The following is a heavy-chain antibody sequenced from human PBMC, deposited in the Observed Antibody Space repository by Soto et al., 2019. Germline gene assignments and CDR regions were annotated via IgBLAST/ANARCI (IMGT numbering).Heavy chain of an antibody. CDR2: ISYDGSNK. Sequence: QVQLVESGGGVVQPGRSLRLSCAASGFTFSSYGMHWVRQAPGKGLEWVAVISYDGSNKYYADSVKGRFTISRDNSKNTLYLQMNSLRAEDTAVYYCAKDPNLSGYYFYWGQGTLVTVSS. V-gene: IGHV3-30*18. J-gene: IGHJ4*02. CDR1: GFTFSSYG. D-gene: IGHD3-22*01. CDR3: AKDPNLSGYYFY.